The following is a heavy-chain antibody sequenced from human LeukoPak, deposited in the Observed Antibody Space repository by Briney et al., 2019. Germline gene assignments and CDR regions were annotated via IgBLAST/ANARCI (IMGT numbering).Heavy chain of an antibody. D-gene: IGHD1-7*01. CDR2: ITYNSGTI. Sequence: PGGSLRLSCAASGFTFSSYSMNWVRQAPGKGLEWVSYITYNSGTIYYTDSVKGRFTISRDNAKNSLYLQINSLRAEDTAVYYCAKRRGLELLYYYYMDVWGKGTTVTVSS. V-gene: IGHV3-48*01. J-gene: IGHJ6*03. CDR3: AKRRGLELLYYYYMDV. CDR1: GFTFSSYS.